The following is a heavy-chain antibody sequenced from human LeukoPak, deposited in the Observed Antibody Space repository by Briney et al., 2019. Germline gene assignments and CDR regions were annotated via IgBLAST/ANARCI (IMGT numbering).Heavy chain of an antibody. J-gene: IGHJ4*02. D-gene: IGHD6-19*01. Sequence: PGGSLRLSCAASGFTFSSYEMNWVRQAPGKGLEWVSYISSSGSTICYADSVKGRFTISRDNAKNSLYLQMNSLRAEDTAVYYCASSASSGWYDYWGQGTLVTVSS. CDR1: GFTFSSYE. CDR2: ISSSGSTI. V-gene: IGHV3-48*03. CDR3: ASSASSGWYDY.